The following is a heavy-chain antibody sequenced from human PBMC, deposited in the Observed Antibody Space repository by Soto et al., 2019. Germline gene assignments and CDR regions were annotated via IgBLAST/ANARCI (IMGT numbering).Heavy chain of an antibody. D-gene: IGHD3-3*01. V-gene: IGHV3-48*02. J-gene: IGHJ5*02. CDR1: GFTFSSYS. Sequence: GGSLRLSCAASGFTFSSYSMNWVRQAPGKGLEWVSYISSSSSTIYYADSVKGRFTISRDNAKNSLYLQMNSLRDEDTAVYYCARDLSYDFWSGSNWFDPWGQGTLVTVSS. CDR2: ISSSSSTI. CDR3: ARDLSYDFWSGSNWFDP.